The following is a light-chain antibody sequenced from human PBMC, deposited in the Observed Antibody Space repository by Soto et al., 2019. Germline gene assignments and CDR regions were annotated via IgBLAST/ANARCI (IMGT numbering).Light chain of an antibody. V-gene: IGLV2-11*01. Sequence: ALTQPRSVSGSPGQSVTISCTGTSSDVGTYDFVSWYQQHPGKAPRLMIFDVSERPSGVPDRFSGSKSGNTASLTISGLQAEDEADYYCCLYAVTFYVFGTGTRSPS. CDR3: CLYAVTFYV. J-gene: IGLJ1*01. CDR1: SSDVGTYDF. CDR2: DVS.